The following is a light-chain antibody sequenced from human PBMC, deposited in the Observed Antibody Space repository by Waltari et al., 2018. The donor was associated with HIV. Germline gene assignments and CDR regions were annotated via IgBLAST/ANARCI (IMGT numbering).Light chain of an antibody. CDR3: QSYDSSLSGVV. CDR2: GDT. Sequence: QSVLTQPPSVSGAPGQRVTISCTGSSSNIGAGYDVHWYQQLPGTAPKLLIYGDTNRPSGVPDRFAGSKSGTSASLASTGLQAEDEADYDCQSYDSSLSGVVFGGGTKLTVL. V-gene: IGLV1-40*01. CDR1: SSNIGAGYD. J-gene: IGLJ2*01.